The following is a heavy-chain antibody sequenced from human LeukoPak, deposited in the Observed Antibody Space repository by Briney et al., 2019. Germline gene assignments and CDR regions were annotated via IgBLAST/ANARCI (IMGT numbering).Heavy chain of an antibody. CDR3: ARSYCSGGSCYSGYYYYYYMDV. D-gene: IGHD2-15*01. V-gene: IGHV1-69*13. Sequence: ASVKVSCKASGYTFTGYYMHWVRQAPGQGLEWMGGIIPIFGTANYAQKFQGRVTITADESTSTAYMELSSLRSEDTAVYYCARSYCSGGSCYSGYYYYYYMDVWGKGTTVTNSS. CDR1: GYTFTGYY. J-gene: IGHJ6*03. CDR2: IIPIFGTA.